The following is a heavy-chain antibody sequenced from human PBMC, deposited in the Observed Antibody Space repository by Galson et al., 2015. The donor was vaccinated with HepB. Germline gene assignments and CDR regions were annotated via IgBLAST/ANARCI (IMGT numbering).Heavy chain of an antibody. CDR1: GFTFNRYA. CDR3: AKGVNDFWSPLDY. Sequence: SLRLSCAASGFTFNRYAMTWVRQAPGKGLEWVSTVSGSGDSTYYADSVKGRFTISRDNSKNTLYLQMNSLRAEDTAVYYCAKGVNDFWSPLDYWGQGTLVTVSS. D-gene: IGHD3-3*01. CDR2: VSGSGDST. J-gene: IGHJ4*02. V-gene: IGHV3-23*01.